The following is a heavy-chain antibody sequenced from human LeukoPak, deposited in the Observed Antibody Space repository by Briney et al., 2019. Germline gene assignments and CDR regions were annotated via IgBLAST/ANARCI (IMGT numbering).Heavy chain of an antibody. CDR3: ARNFEEYCDGDCYPPTAGMDV. CDR2: ISYDGSNK. D-gene: IGHD2-21*02. Sequence: GRSLRLSCAASGFTFSSYAMHWVRQAPGKGLEWVAVISYDGSNKYYADSVKGRFTISRDIPKNTLYLQVNSLRAEDTALYYCARNFEEYCDGDCYPPTAGMDVWGQGTTVTVSS. J-gene: IGHJ6*02. CDR1: GFTFSSYA. V-gene: IGHV3-30-3*01.